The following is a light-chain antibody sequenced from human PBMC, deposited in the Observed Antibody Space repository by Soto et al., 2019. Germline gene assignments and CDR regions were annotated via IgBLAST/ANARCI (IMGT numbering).Light chain of an antibody. CDR2: KAS. CDR3: QQYNSYPYT. CDR1: QSISSW. J-gene: IGKJ2*01. V-gene: IGKV1-5*03. Sequence: DIQMTQSPSTLSASVGDRVTITCRASQSISSWLAWYQQKPGKAPKLLIYKASTLETGVPSRFSGSGSGTEFTLTISSLQPDDFATYYCQQYNSYPYTFGQGTKLEIK.